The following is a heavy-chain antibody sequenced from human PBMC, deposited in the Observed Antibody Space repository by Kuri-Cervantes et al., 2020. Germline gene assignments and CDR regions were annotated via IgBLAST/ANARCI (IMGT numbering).Heavy chain of an antibody. D-gene: IGHD3-10*01. J-gene: IGHJ6*02. V-gene: IGHV3-33*06. CDR1: GFTFSSYG. Sequence: LSLTCAASGFTFSSYGMHWVRQAPGKGLEWVAVIWYDGSNKYYADSVKGRFTISRDNSKNTLYLQMNSLRAEDTAVYYCAKELLWFGEYDTYYYYGMDVWGQGTMVTVSS. CDR2: IWYDGSNK. CDR3: AKELLWFGEYDTYYYYGMDV.